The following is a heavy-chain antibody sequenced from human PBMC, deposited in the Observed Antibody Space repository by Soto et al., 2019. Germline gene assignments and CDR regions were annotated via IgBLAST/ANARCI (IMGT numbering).Heavy chain of an antibody. CDR2: INPSGGST. CDR3: AREGGIAVAGTLPFFEY. D-gene: IGHD6-19*01. Sequence: QVQLVQSGAEVKKPGASVKVSCKASGYTFTRYYMHWVRQAPGQGLEWMGIINPSGGSTSYAQKFQGRVTMTRDTSTSTVYMELSRLRSEDTAVYYCAREGGIAVAGTLPFFEYWGQGTLVTVSS. CDR1: GYTFTRYY. J-gene: IGHJ4*02. V-gene: IGHV1-46*01.